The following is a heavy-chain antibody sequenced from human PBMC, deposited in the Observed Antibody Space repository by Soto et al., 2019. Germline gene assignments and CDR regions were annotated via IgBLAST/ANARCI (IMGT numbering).Heavy chain of an antibody. D-gene: IGHD1-26*01. J-gene: IGHJ5*02. Sequence: EASVKVSCKASGYTFTTYDISWVRQAPGQGLEWMGRISTYNGNTNYPQSLQGRLTMTRNTSISTAYMELSSLRSEDTAVYYCARGRKVAYIVGATFWFDPWGQGTLVTVSS. V-gene: IGHV1-18*01. CDR3: ARGRKVAYIVGATFWFDP. CDR2: ISTYNGNT. CDR1: GYTFTTYD.